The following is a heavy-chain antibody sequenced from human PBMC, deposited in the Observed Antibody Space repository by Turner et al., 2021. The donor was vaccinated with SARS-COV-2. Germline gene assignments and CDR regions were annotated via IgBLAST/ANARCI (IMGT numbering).Heavy chain of an antibody. CDR2: ISSSSSYI. CDR1: GSTFSSYS. D-gene: IGHD3-22*01. J-gene: IGHJ3*02. CDR3: ARARWHYYDSSGYYPDASDI. Sequence: EVQLVESGGGLVKPGGSLRPSCAASGSTFSSYSMNWVRQAPGKGLEWVSSISSSSSYIYYADSVKGRFTISRDNAKNSLYLQMNSLRAEDTAVYYCARARWHYYDSSGYYPDASDIWGQGTMVTVSS. V-gene: IGHV3-21*01.